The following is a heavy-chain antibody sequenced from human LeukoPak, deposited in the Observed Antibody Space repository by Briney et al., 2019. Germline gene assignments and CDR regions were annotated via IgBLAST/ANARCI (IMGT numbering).Heavy chain of an antibody. CDR1: RFTFSSYS. CDR3: AELGITMIGGV. V-gene: IGHV3-48*04. Sequence: GGSLRLSCAASRFTFSSYSMNWVRQAPGKGLEWVSSISSSGSTIYYADSVKGRFTISRDNAKNSLCLQMNSLRAEDTAVYYCAELGITMIGGVWGKGTTVTISS. J-gene: IGHJ6*04. CDR2: ISSSGSTI. D-gene: IGHD3-10*02.